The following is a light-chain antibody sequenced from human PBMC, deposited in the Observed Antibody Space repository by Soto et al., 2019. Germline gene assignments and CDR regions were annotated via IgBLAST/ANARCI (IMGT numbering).Light chain of an antibody. CDR1: SSDVGGYNY. Sequence: LTHPASVSGSPGQSITISCTGTSSDVGGYNYVSWYQHSPGKAPKLMIYEVNSRPSGVSNRFSGSKSGNTASLTISGLQAVDESDYYCSSCTSSNTCLFGTGTKVTVL. V-gene: IGLV2-14*01. CDR2: EVN. J-gene: IGLJ1*01. CDR3: SSCTSSNTCL.